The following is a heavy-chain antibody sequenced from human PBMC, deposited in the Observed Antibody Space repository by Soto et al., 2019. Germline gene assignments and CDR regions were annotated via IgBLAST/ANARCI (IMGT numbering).Heavy chain of an antibody. CDR2: IHYSGST. J-gene: IGHJ5*02. D-gene: IGHD2-15*01. Sequence: SETLSLTCTVSGGSISSGDDYWSWIRQPPGKGLEWIGYIHYSGSTYYNPSLKSRLTLSVHTSKNHFSLDLGSVTAADTAVYYCARGRLDVVVANATHSFDPWGQGTLVTVSS. CDR1: GGSISSGDDY. V-gene: IGHV4-30-4*01. CDR3: ARGRLDVVVANATHSFDP.